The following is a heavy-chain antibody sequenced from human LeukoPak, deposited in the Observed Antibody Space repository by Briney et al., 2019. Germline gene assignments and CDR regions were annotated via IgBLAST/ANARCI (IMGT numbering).Heavy chain of an antibody. J-gene: IGHJ6*02. Sequence: GASVKVSCKASGYTFTSYDINWVRQATGQGLEWMGWMNPNSGNTGYAQKFQGRVTMTRNTSISTAYMELSSLRSEDTAVYYCASHLSSGWSHHSYYYYGMDVWGQGTTVTVSS. CDR2: MNPNSGNT. CDR3: ASHLSSGWSHHSYYYYGMDV. CDR1: GYTFTSYD. V-gene: IGHV1-8*02. D-gene: IGHD6-19*01.